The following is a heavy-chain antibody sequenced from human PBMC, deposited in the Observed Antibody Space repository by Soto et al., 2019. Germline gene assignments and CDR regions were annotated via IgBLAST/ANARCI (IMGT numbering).Heavy chain of an antibody. CDR2: IYWDDDT. V-gene: IGHV2-5*02. Sequence: SGPTLVNPTQTLTLTCTFSGFSLRDSLVSVDWVRQPPGMALEWLALIYWDDDTRYSPSLKNRLTVTKDSSRNQVVLTLTNVDPADTGTYFCVHRGDDRDSSGFYHPHFDYWGQGTLVTVSS. J-gene: IGHJ4*02. D-gene: IGHD3-22*01. CDR1: GFSLRDSLVS. CDR3: VHRGDDRDSSGFYHPHFDY.